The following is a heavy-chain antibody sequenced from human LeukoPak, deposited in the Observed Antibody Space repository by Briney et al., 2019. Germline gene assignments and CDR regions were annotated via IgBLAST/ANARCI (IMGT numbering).Heavy chain of an antibody. V-gene: IGHV1-18*01. CDR2: ISGYNGNT. CDR1: GYTFTSYG. D-gene: IGHD6-6*01. Sequence: ASVKVSCKASGYTFTSYGISWVRQAPGQGLEWMGWISGYNGNTNYAQKFQGRVTMTRDTSISTAYMELSRLRSDDTAVYYCARDLTEYSSSFWGQGTLVTVSS. CDR3: ARDLTEYSSSF. J-gene: IGHJ4*02.